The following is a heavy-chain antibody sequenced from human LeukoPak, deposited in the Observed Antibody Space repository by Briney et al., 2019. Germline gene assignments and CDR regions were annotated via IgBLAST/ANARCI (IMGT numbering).Heavy chain of an antibody. D-gene: IGHD4-17*01. Sequence: SVKVSCKASGGTFSSYAISWVRQAPGQGREWMGGVIPIFGTANYAQKFQGRVTITADESTSTAYMELSSLRSEDTAVYYCARAALNYGDYVLPNWFDPWGQGTLVTVSS. CDR1: GGTFSSYA. CDR2: VIPIFGTA. J-gene: IGHJ5*02. CDR3: ARAALNYGDYVLPNWFDP. V-gene: IGHV1-69*01.